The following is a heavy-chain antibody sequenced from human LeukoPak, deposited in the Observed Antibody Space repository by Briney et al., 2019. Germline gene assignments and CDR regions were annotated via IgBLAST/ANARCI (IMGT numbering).Heavy chain of an antibody. J-gene: IGHJ4*02. CDR3: ASNYNWNDVDFDY. V-gene: IGHV3-48*01. D-gene: IGHD1-1*01. CDR1: GFTFSSYS. Sequence: PVGSLRLSCAASGFTFSSYSMNWVRQAPGKGLEWVSYISSSSSTIYYADSVKGRFTISRDNAKNSLYLQMNSLRAEDTAVYYCASNYNWNDVDFDYWGQGTLVTVSS. CDR2: ISSSSSTI.